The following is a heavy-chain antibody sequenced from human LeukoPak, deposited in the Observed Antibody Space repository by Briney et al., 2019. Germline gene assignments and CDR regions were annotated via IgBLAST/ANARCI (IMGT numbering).Heavy chain of an antibody. Sequence: ASVKVSCKASGYTFTGYFMHWVRQAPGQGLECMGRINPNSGGTNYAQKFQGRVTMTRDTSISTAYMELSRLRSDDTAVYSCERVPGSWGDDYWGQGTLVTVSS. V-gene: IGHV1-2*06. D-gene: IGHD1-26*01. CDR2: INPNSGGT. CDR3: ERVPGSWGDDY. CDR1: GYTFTGYF. J-gene: IGHJ4*02.